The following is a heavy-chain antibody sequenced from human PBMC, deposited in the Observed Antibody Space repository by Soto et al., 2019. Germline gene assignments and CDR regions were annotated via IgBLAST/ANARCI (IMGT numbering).Heavy chain of an antibody. CDR2: ITETGGDT. CDR3: TKASSDRHHMDV. J-gene: IGHJ6*02. V-gene: IGHV3-23*01. CDR1: GFTFSNFV. Sequence: GGSLRLSCAASGFTFSNFVMRCVRQTPGKGLECVSTITETGGDTYYTDSVKGRFTVSRDNSKNTLYLQMTSLRAEDTALYYCTKASSDRHHMDVWGQGTTVTVSS.